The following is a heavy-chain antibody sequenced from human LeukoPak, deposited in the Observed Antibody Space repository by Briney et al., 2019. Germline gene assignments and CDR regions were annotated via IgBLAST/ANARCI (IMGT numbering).Heavy chain of an antibody. Sequence: PGGSLRLSCAASGLTFSSYAMSWVRQAPGKGLEWVSAISGSGGSTYYAASVKGRFTISRDNSKNTLYLQMNSLRAEDTAVYYCAKNDRTVSYYMDVRGKGTTVTVSS. CDR1: GLTFSSYA. CDR3: AKNDRTVSYYMDV. V-gene: IGHV3-23*01. CDR2: ISGSGGST. D-gene: IGHD4-17*01. J-gene: IGHJ6*03.